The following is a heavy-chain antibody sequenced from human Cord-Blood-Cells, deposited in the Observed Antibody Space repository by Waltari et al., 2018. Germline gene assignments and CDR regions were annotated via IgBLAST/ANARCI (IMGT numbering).Heavy chain of an antibody. Sequence: QVQLQESGPGLVKPSETLSLTCAVSGYSISSGYYWGWIRQPPGKGLEWIGSIYHSGSTYYNPSLTSRVTISVDTSKNQFSLKLSSVTAADTAVYYCARDKGDYDFWSGYYFDYWGQGTLVTVSS. V-gene: IGHV4-38-2*02. CDR1: GYSISSGYY. D-gene: IGHD3-3*01. CDR3: ARDKGDYDFWSGYYFDY. J-gene: IGHJ4*02. CDR2: IYHSGST.